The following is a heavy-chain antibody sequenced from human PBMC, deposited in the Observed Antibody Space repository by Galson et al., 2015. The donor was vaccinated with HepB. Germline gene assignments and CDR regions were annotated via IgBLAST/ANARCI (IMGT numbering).Heavy chain of an antibody. CDR3: TTELLLFFYYYMDV. J-gene: IGHJ6*03. V-gene: IGHV3-15*07. CDR2: IKSKTDGGTT. Sequence: SLRLSCAASGFTFSNAWMNWVRQAPGKGLEWVGRIKSKTDGGTTDYAAPVKGRFTISRDDSKNTLYLQMNSLKTEDTAVYYCTTELLLFFYYYMDVWGKGTTVTVSS. CDR1: GFTFSNAW. D-gene: IGHD3-22*01.